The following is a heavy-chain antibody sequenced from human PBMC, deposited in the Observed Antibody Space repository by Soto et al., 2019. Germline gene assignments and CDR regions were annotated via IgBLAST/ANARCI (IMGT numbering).Heavy chain of an antibody. V-gene: IGHV4-34*01. CDR1: GGSFSGYY. J-gene: IGHJ4*02. Sequence: QVQLQQWGAGLLKPSETLSLTCAVYGGSFSGYYWSWVRQPPGKGLEWIGEINHSGSTNYNPSLKSRVTISVDTSKNQFSLKFSSVTAADTAVYYGARQKVGATIGHYWGQGTLVTVSS. CDR2: INHSGST. CDR3: ARQKVGATIGHY. D-gene: IGHD1-26*01.